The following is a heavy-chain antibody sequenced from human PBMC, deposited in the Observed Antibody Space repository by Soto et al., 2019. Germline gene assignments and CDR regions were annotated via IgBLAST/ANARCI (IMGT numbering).Heavy chain of an antibody. Sequence: QLQLQESGSGLVQPSQTLSLTCSVSGGSVTNGRSSLNWIRQSPGKGLEWIAYIYHSGSTYYNPSLRSRVTISVDRSENQFSLKLSSVTAADTAVYYCVRESAASGPNWFDTWGPGTLVTVSS. V-gene: IGHV4-30-2*06. CDR2: IYHSGST. CDR3: VRESAASGPNWFDT. CDR1: GGSVTNGRSS. D-gene: IGHD6-13*01. J-gene: IGHJ5*02.